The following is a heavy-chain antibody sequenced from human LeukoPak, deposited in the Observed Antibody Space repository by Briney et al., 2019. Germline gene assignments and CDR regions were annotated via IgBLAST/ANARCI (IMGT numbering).Heavy chain of an antibody. J-gene: IGHJ5*02. CDR1: GGSFSGYY. V-gene: IGHV4-34*01. D-gene: IGHD3-3*01. CDR3: AITSYYDFWSGYNWFDP. CDR2: INHSGST. Sequence: SETLSLTCAVYGGSFSGYYWSWIRHPPGKGLEWIGEINHSGSTNYNPSLKSRVTISVDTSKNQFSLKLSSVTAADTAVYYCAITSYYDFWSGYNWFDPWGQGTLVTVSS.